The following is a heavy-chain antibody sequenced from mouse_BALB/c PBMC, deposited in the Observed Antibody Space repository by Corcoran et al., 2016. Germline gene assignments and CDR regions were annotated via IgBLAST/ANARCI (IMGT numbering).Heavy chain of an antibody. CDR3: ARWDGYVDG. CDR1: GFNIKDTY. V-gene: IGHV14-3*02. CDR2: IDPANGNT. J-gene: IGHJ1*01. D-gene: IGHD4-1*01. Sequence: EVQLQQSGAELVKPGASVKLSCTASGFNIKDTYMHWVKQRPEQGLEWIGRIDPANGNTKYDPKFQGKATITADTSCNTAYLQLSSLTSEDTAVYYCARWDGYVDGWGAGTTVTVSS.